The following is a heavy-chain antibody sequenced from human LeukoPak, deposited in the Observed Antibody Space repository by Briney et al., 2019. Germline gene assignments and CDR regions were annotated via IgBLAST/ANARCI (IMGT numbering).Heavy chain of an antibody. CDR3: ARVLGSGWYAVDAFDI. D-gene: IGHD6-19*01. CDR2: INAGNGNT. CDR1: GYTFTSYA. V-gene: IGHV1-3*01. Sequence: ASVKVSCKASGYTFTSYAMHWVRQAPGQRLEWMGWINAGNGNTKYSQKFQGRVTITRDTSASTAYMELSSLRSEDTAVYYCARVLGSGWYAVDAFDIWGQGTIVTVSS. J-gene: IGHJ3*02.